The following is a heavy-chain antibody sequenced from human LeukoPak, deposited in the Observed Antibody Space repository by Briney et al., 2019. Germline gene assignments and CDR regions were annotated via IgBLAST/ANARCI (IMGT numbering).Heavy chain of an antibody. J-gene: IGHJ4*01. CDR1: GFTFRNYW. D-gene: IGHD1-26*01. Sequence: PGGSLRLSCAASGFTFRNYWMTWVRQAPGKGLEWVANIKDDGRQKYYVDSVKGRFAISRDNAKNSLALQMNSLRAEDTAVYYCARGDGRGWAHWGQGTLVTVSS. CDR3: ARGDGRGWAH. V-gene: IGHV3-7*01. CDR2: IKDDGRQK.